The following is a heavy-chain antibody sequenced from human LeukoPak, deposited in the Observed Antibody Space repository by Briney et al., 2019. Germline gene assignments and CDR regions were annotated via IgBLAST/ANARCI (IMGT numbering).Heavy chain of an antibody. Sequence: GGSLRLSCAAPGFTFSSYGMHWVRQAPGKGLEWVAVISYDGSNKYYADSVKGRFTISRDNSKNTLYLQMNSLRAEDTAVYYCAKDSYYDSSGYPDYWGQGTLVTVSS. V-gene: IGHV3-30*18. CDR2: ISYDGSNK. CDR1: GFTFSSYG. D-gene: IGHD3-22*01. J-gene: IGHJ4*02. CDR3: AKDSYYDSSGYPDY.